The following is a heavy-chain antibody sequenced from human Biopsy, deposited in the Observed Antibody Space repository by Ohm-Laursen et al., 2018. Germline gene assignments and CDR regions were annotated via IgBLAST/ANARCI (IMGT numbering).Heavy chain of an antibody. CDR1: GGSVSSNTNY. Sequence: SDTLSLTCTVSGGSVSSNTNYWAWIRQPPGKGLEWIGSIFYSGIIYYNPSLKSRVSISVDTSKNQFSLNLNSVTAADTAVYYCARHRTGFWFDLWGQGTLVIVSS. J-gene: IGHJ5*02. CDR3: ARHRTGFWFDL. D-gene: IGHD1/OR15-1a*01. V-gene: IGHV4-39*01. CDR2: IFYSGII.